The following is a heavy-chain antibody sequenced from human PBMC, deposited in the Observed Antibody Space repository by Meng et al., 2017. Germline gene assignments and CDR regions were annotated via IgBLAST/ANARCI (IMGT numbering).Heavy chain of an antibody. D-gene: IGHD1-26*01. Sequence: GESLKISCAASGFTFSDYYMSWIRQAPGKGLEWVSYISSSGSTIYYADSVKGRFTISRDNAKNSLYLQMNSLRAEDTAVYYCASKVGATTFDYWAQGTLVTVSS. V-gene: IGHV3-11*01. CDR1: GFTFSDYY. CDR2: ISSSGSTI. J-gene: IGHJ4*02. CDR3: ASKVGATTFDY.